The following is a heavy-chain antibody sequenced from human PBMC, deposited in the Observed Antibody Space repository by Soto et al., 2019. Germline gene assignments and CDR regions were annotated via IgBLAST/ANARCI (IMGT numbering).Heavy chain of an antibody. CDR3: AKAGKSVVVISLPDY. D-gene: IGHD3-22*01. CDR2: LSGSGGST. CDR1: GLTFSSYA. Sequence: GGSLRLSCAASGLTFSSYAMSCVLQAPGKGLEWVSALSGSGGSTYYADSVKGRFTISRDNSKNTLYLQMNSLRAEDTAVYYCAKAGKSVVVISLPDYWCQGTLDIGSS. J-gene: IGHJ4*02. V-gene: IGHV3-23*01.